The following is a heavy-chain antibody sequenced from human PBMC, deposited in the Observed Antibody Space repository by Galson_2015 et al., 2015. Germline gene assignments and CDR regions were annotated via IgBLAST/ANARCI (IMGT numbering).Heavy chain of an antibody. CDR1: GGSFSGYY. CDR3: ARGRGPPRYGDLTGRWFDP. Sequence: SETLSLTCAVYGGSFSGYYWSWIRQPPGKGLEWIGEINHSGSTNYNPSLKSRVTISVDTSKNQFSLKLSSVTAADTAVYYCARGRGPPRYGDLTGRWFDPWGQGTLVTVSS. CDR2: INHSGST. V-gene: IGHV4-34*01. D-gene: IGHD4-17*01. J-gene: IGHJ5*02.